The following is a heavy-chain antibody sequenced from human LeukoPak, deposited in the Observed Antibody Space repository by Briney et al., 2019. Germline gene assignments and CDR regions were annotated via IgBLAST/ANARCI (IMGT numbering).Heavy chain of an antibody. CDR3: GTLRWHIIELHYYYAMDV. Sequence: ASVKVSCKVSGYTLTKLYIHWVRQAPGKGGEWMGGFDPEDGETIYAQQFQGRVTMTEDTSSDTAYMELKNLRSEDTAVYYCGTLRWHIIELHYYYAMDVWGQGTTVTVSS. CDR2: FDPEDGET. D-gene: IGHD2-21*01. V-gene: IGHV1-24*01. J-gene: IGHJ6*02. CDR1: GYTLTKLY.